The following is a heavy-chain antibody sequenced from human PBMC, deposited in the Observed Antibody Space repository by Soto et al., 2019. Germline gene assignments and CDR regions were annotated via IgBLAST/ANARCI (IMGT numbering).Heavy chain of an antibody. CDR3: AREVGVRGFDY. CDR1: GFTFSSYG. CDR2: IWYDGSNK. D-gene: IGHD3-10*01. J-gene: IGHJ4*02. Sequence: QVQLVESGGGVVQPGRSPRLSCAASGFTFSSYGMHWVRQAPGKGLEWVAVIWYDGSNKYYADSVKGRFTISRDNSKNTLYLQMNSLRAEDTAVYYCAREVGVRGFDYWGQGTLVTVSS. V-gene: IGHV3-33*01.